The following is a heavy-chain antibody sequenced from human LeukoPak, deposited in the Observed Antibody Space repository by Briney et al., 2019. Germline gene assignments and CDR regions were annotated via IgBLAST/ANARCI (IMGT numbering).Heavy chain of an antibody. V-gene: IGHV4-39*01. Sequence: SPTLSLTCTVSGGSISSTKSYWGWIRQPPGKGLAWIGMMHYSGGTYYNPSLKSRVTISVDTTKNQFTLTLSSVTAADTAIYYCARRLQTGPERGSIDYWGQGALVTVSS. CDR1: GGSISSTKSY. J-gene: IGHJ4*02. CDR2: MHYSGGT. D-gene: IGHD7-27*01. CDR3: ARRLQTGPERGSIDY.